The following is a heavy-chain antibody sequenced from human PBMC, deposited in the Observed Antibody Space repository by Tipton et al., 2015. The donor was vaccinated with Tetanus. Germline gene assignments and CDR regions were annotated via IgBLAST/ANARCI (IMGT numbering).Heavy chain of an antibody. D-gene: IGHD1-14*01. CDR3: AKEALGVLNL. J-gene: IGHJ6*04. CDR2: ISGSRLTP. Sequence: SLRLSCAASGFTFKSYTMNWVRQAPGNGLEWVAAISGSRLTPYYADSVKGPFTISRDNSKNTLSLQLNSLRADDTAIYYCAKEALGVLNLWGKGTTVIVSS. V-gene: IGHV3-23*01. CDR1: GFTFKSYT.